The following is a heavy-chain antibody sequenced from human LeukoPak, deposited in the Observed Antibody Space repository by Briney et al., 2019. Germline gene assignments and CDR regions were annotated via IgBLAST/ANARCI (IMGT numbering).Heavy chain of an antibody. D-gene: IGHD4-17*01. CDR2: INPNSGGT. V-gene: IGHV1-2*02. J-gene: IGHJ4*02. CDR3: ARDAGDYRVYFDY. CDR1: GYTFTGYY. Sequence: GASVKVSCKASGYTFTGYYMHWVRQAPGQGLEWMGWINPNSGGTNYAQKFQGRVTMTRDTSISTAYMELSRLRSDDTAVYYCARDAGDYRVYFDYWGQGTLVTVSS.